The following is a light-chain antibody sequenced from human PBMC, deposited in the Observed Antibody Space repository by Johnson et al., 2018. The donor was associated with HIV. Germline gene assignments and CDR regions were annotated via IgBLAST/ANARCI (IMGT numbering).Light chain of an antibody. Sequence: HSVLTQPPSVSAAPGQKVTISCSGSSSNIGNNYVSWYQQLPGTAPKLLIYENNKRPSGIPDRFSGSKSGTSATLGLTGLQTGDAADYYCGTWDSSLSAGVLGTGTKVTVL. V-gene: IGLV1-51*02. CDR1: SSNIGNNY. CDR2: ENN. CDR3: GTWDSSLSAGV. J-gene: IGLJ1*01.